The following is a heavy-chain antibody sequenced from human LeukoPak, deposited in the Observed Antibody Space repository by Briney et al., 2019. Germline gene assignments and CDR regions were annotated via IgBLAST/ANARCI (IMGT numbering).Heavy chain of an antibody. J-gene: IGHJ4*02. Sequence: KPSETLSLTCAVYGGSFSGYYWSWIRPPPGKGLEWIGEINHSGSTNYNPSLKSRVTISVDTSKNQFSLKLSSVTAADTAVYYCARGRYGSGSYQANWGQGTLVTVSS. CDR1: GGSFSGYY. V-gene: IGHV4-34*01. D-gene: IGHD3-10*01. CDR3: ARGRYGSGSYQAN. CDR2: INHSGST.